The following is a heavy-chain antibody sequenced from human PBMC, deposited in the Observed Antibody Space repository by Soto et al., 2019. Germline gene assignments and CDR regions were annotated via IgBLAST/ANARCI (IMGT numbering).Heavy chain of an antibody. CDR3: ARNYDCWSGYYEGSSWFDP. CDR1: GYTFTSYG. V-gene: IGHV1-18*01. CDR2: ISAYNGNT. Sequence: QVQLVQSGAEVKKPGASVKVSCKASGYTFTSYGISWVRQAPGQGLEWMGWISAYNGNTNYAQKLQGRVTMTTDTSTSSAYMELRSLRADDTAVYYCARNYDCWSGYYEGSSWFDPWGQGTLVTVSS. D-gene: IGHD3-3*01. J-gene: IGHJ5*02.